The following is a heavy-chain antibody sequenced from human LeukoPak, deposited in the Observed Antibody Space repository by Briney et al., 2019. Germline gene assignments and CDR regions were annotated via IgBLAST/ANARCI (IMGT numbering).Heavy chain of an antibody. Sequence: SETLSLTCTVSGGPISSGSYYWSWIRQPAGKGLEWIGRIYTSGSTNYNPSLKSRVTISVDTSKNQFSLKLSSVTAADTAVYYCARDPFDWLLRNNYGMDVWGQGTTVTVSS. V-gene: IGHV4-61*02. D-gene: IGHD3-9*01. CDR2: IYTSGST. CDR1: GGPISSGSYY. J-gene: IGHJ6*02. CDR3: ARDPFDWLLRNNYGMDV.